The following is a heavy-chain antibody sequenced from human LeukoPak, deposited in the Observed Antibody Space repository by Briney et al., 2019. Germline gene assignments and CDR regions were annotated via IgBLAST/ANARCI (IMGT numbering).Heavy chain of an antibody. CDR2: IYPGDSDT. Sequence: GESLKISCQGSGYTFTNYWIGWVRQMPGKGLEWMGIIYPGDSDTRYSPSFQGQVTISADKSISTAYLQWSSLKASDTAMYYCARHGRIAAAGTTDYYYMDVWGKGTTVTVSS. J-gene: IGHJ6*03. V-gene: IGHV5-51*01. CDR3: ARHGRIAAAGTTDYYYMDV. CDR1: GYTFTNYW. D-gene: IGHD6-13*01.